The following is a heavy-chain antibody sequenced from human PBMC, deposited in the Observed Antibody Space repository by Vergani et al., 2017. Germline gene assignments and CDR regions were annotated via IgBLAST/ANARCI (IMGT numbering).Heavy chain of an antibody. CDR2: IGHSGST. V-gene: IGHV4-4*03. Sequence: QVQLQESGPGLVKPLGTLSLTCSVSGGPLSTTDWWSWVRQSPERGLEWIGKIGHSGSTYFNASFASRVSMSVDWSVKQFSLYLRSVTAADTAVYYCARNPIGSSYYEYWGQGILVTGSS. CDR1: GGPLSTTDW. CDR3: ARNPIGSSYYEY. J-gene: IGHJ4*02. D-gene: IGHD3-10*01.